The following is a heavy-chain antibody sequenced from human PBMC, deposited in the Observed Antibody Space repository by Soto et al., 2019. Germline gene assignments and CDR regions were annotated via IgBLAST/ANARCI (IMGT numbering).Heavy chain of an antibody. CDR3: ARDIWRAYCGGDCEAGYGMDV. CDR2: IWYDGSNK. V-gene: IGHV3-33*01. D-gene: IGHD2-21*02. CDR1: GFTFSSYG. J-gene: IGHJ6*02. Sequence: QVQLVESGGGVVQPGRSLRLSCAASGFTFSSYGMHWVRQAPGKGLEWVAVIWYDGSNKYYADSVKGRFTISRDNSKNTLYLQMNSLRAEDTAVYYCARDIWRAYCGGDCEAGYGMDVWGQGTTVTVSS.